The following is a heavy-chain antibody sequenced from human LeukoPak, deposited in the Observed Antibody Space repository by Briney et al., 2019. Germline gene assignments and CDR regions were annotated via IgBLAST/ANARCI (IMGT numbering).Heavy chain of an antibody. J-gene: IGHJ6*03. Sequence: PGGSLRLSCAASGFTFSSYEMNWVRQAPGKGLEWVSYISSSGSTIYYADSVKGRFTISRDNAKNSLYLQMNSLRAEDTALYYCARGGWELLGVPYYYYMDVWGKGTTVTVSS. V-gene: IGHV3-48*03. D-gene: IGHD1-26*01. CDR3: ARGGWELLGVPYYYYMDV. CDR1: GFTFSSYE. CDR2: ISSSGSTI.